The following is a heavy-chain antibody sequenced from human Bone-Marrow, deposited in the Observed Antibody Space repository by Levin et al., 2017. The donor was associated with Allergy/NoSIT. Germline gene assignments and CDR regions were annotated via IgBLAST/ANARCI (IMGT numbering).Heavy chain of an antibody. V-gene: IGHV5-51*01. Sequence: KVSCETSGYSFSTYWIGWVRQMPGKGLELMGVIYPGDSETKYGPSFEGQVTIPADKSITTAYLHWSSLKASDTAMYYCARQGGVSPFDFWGQGTMVTVSS. CDR3: ARQGGVSPFDF. J-gene: IGHJ3*01. CDR1: GYSFSTYW. CDR2: IYPGDSET. D-gene: IGHD1-26*01.